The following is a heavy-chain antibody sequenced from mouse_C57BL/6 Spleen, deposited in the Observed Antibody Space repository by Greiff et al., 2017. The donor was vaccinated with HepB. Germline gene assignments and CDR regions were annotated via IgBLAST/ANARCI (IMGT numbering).Heavy chain of an antibody. V-gene: IGHV1-64*01. CDR3: ARRGGSSYVHWYFDV. CDR2: IHPNSGST. Sequence: VKLQQPGAELVKPGASVKLSCKASGYTFTSYWMHWVKQRPGQGLEWIGMIHPNSGSTNYNEKFKSKATLTVDKSSSTAYMQLSSLTAEDSAVYYCARRGGSSYVHWYFDVWGTGTTVTVSS. CDR1: GYTFTSYW. D-gene: IGHD1-1*01. J-gene: IGHJ1*03.